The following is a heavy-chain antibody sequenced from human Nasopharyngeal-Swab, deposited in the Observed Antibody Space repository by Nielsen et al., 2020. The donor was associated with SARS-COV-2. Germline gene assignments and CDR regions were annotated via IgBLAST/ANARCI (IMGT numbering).Heavy chain of an antibody. J-gene: IGHJ4*02. CDR3: ARASDPPVQLFLPPDY. Sequence: GGSLRLSCAASGFTVSSNYMSWVRQAPGKGLEWVANIDQSGLEEYYVDSVKGRFTISRDNAKNSLYLQMNSLRADDTAVYYCARASDPPVQLFLPPDYWGQGTLVTVSS. CDR1: GFTVSSNY. V-gene: IGHV3-7*01. D-gene: IGHD5-24*01. CDR2: IDQSGLEE.